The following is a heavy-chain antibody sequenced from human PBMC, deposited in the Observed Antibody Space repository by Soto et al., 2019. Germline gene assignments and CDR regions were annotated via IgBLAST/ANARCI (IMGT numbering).Heavy chain of an antibody. J-gene: IGHJ4*02. Sequence: GGSLRLSCAASGFAFTNVALTLVRQAPGKGLECVSTITDRGGSTDYANSVKGRFTISRDNTKSTLYLQMNNLRADDTAGYYCAKLYWNPRYFDYWGQGARVTVSS. CDR1: GFAFTNVA. V-gene: IGHV3-23*01. CDR3: AKLYWNPRYFDY. CDR2: ITDRGGST. D-gene: IGHD1-1*01.